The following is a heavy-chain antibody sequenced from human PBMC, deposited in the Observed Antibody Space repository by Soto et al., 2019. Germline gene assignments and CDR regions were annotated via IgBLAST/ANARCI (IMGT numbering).Heavy chain of an antibody. CDR3: AKEYDYFWGSYRHTYFHY. V-gene: IGHV3-23*01. J-gene: IGHJ4*02. D-gene: IGHD3-16*02. CDR2: ISGSGGST. Sequence: GGSLRLSCAASGFTFSSYAMSWVRQAPGKGLEWVSAISGSGGSTYYADSVKGRFTISRDNSKNTLYLQMNSLRAEDTAVYYCAKEYDYFWGSYRHTYFHYWGPGPLVTLSS. CDR1: GFTFSSYA.